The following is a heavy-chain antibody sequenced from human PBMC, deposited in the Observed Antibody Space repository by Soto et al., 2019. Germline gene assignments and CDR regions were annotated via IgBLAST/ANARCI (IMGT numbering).Heavy chain of an antibody. CDR1: GGSISSGDYY. V-gene: IGHV4-30-4*01. D-gene: IGHD3-22*01. J-gene: IGHJ2*01. Sequence: QVQLQESGPGLVKPSQTLSLTCTVSGGSISSGDYYWSWIRQPPGKGLEWIGYIYYSGSTYYNPSRKSRVTRSVDTSKNQFSLKLSSVTAADTAVYYCARGKDYYDSGGWYFDLWGRGTLVTVSS. CDR2: IYYSGST. CDR3: ARGKDYYDSGGWYFDL.